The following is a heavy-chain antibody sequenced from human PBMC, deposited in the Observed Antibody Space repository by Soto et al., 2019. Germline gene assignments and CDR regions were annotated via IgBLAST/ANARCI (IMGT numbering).Heavy chain of an antibody. D-gene: IGHD5-12*01. CDR2: ISNSGHSA. Sequence: VGSLRLSCAASGFTFSSYAMNWVRQAPGKGLEWISVISNSGHSAYYADSVKGRFTISRDNSKNTLYLQIKSLRAEDTAAYYCAKGGPTFLNWFGPWGQGTLVTVSS. V-gene: IGHV3-23*01. CDR1: GFTFSSYA. J-gene: IGHJ5*02. CDR3: AKGGPTFLNWFGP.